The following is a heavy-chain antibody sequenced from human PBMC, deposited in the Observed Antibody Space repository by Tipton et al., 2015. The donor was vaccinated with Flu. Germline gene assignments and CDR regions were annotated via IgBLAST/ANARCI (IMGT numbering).Heavy chain of an antibody. CDR2: IMQDGSEK. J-gene: IGHJ6*02. CDR1: GFTFSSSW. Sequence: SLRLSCAASGFTFSSSWMAWVRQAPGKGLEWVASIMQDGSEKNYVDSVKGRFTIPRDNAQNSVYLQMNSLRSEDTAVYYCARDRGGRYYFYGMDVWGQGTTVTVSS. V-gene: IGHV3-7*01. D-gene: IGHD2-21*01. CDR3: ARDRGGRYYFYGMDV.